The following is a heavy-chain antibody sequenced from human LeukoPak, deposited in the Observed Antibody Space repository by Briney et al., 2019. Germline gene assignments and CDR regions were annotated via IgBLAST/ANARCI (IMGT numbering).Heavy chain of an antibody. J-gene: IGHJ4*02. CDR1: GGSFSGYY. CDR3: ASGPEATYLQSGLDY. V-gene: IGHV4-34*01. D-gene: IGHD4-11*01. Sequence: PSETLTLTCAVYGGSFSGYYWSWIRQPPGKGLEWIGEIYHSGSTNYNPPLKRRVTISVDTSKNQVSLKLKSVSAAHTAVYYCASGPEATYLQSGLDYWGQGTLVSVSS. CDR2: IYHSGST.